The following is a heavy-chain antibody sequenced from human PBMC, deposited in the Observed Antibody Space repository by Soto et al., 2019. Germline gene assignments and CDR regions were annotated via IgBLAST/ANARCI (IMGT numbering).Heavy chain of an antibody. Sequence: SETLSLTCTVSGGSISSGSCYWSWIRQPPGKGLEWIGYIYYSGSTNYNPSLKSRVTISVDTSKNQFSLKLSSVTAADTAVYYCARLIVATQIAQYYWFDPWGQGTLVTVSS. V-gene: IGHV4-61*01. CDR3: ARLIVATQIAQYYWFDP. CDR2: IYYSGST. J-gene: IGHJ5*02. D-gene: IGHD5-12*01. CDR1: GGSISSGSCY.